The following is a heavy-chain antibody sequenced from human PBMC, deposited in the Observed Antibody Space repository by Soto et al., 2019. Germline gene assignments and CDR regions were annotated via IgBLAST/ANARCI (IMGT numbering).Heavy chain of an antibody. Sequence: ASVKVSCKASGYTFTGYYMHWLRQAPGQGLERMGWINPNSGGTNYAQKFQGRVTMTRDTSISTAYMELSRLRSDDTAVYYCARAPPDYDFWSGYYNYYYYGMDVWGQGTTVTVSS. D-gene: IGHD3-3*01. J-gene: IGHJ6*02. CDR3: ARAPPDYDFWSGYYNYYYYGMDV. CDR1: GYTFTGYY. CDR2: INPNSGGT. V-gene: IGHV1-2*02.